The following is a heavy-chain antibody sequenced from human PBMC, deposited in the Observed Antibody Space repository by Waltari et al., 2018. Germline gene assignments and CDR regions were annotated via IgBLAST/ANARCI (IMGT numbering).Heavy chain of an antibody. CDR2: IHNDGST. V-gene: IGHV3-66*02. CDR1: GFHVRGKY. D-gene: IGHD3-22*01. J-gene: IGHJ3*01. Sequence: QMEETGGGLAQPGGSLMDGCEVYGFHVRGKYGAWVRQAPGKGLEWLVVIHNDGSTYYADSVEGRFIISRDTSKNIVYLQMNSLTIDDTAVYFCARVLVLTFVTGEGLDVWGRGTVVAVSS. CDR3: ARVLVLTFVTGEGLDV.